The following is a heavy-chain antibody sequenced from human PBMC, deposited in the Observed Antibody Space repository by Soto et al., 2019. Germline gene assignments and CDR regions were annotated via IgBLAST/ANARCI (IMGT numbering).Heavy chain of an antibody. V-gene: IGHV3-21*01. J-gene: IGHJ4*02. Sequence: GGSLRLSCATSGFNFSNYGVNWVRQAPGKGLEWVSSISGMSAYIYYADSVRGRFTISRDNAENSLYLQMNSLRAEDTAVYYCARGAWPSYFDYWGQGTLVTVSS. CDR2: ISGMSAYI. CDR1: GFNFSNYG. CDR3: ARGAWPSYFDY.